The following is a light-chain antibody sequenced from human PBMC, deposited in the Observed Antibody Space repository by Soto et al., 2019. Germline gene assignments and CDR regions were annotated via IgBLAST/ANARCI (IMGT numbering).Light chain of an antibody. Sequence: QSVLTQPPSASGTPGQRVTISCSGSSSNIGSNYVYWYQQLPGTAPKLLIYRNNQRPSGVPDRFSGSKSGTSASLAISGLRAEDEADYDCAAWDDSLRGYVFGTGTKVTVL. CDR1: SSNIGSNY. J-gene: IGLJ1*01. CDR3: AAWDDSLRGYV. CDR2: RNN. V-gene: IGLV1-47*01.